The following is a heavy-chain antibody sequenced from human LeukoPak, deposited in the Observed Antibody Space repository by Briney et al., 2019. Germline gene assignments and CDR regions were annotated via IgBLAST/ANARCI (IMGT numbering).Heavy chain of an antibody. D-gene: IGHD1-26*01. Sequence: GGSLRLPCAASGFTFDDYAMHWVRQAPGKGREWVSGISWNSGSIGYADSVKGRFTISRDNAKNSLYLQMNSLRAEDTALYYCAKDIAGATRGGVWQTFDYWGQGTLVTVSS. CDR3: AKDIAGATRGGVWQTFDY. V-gene: IGHV3-9*01. CDR1: GFTFDDYA. CDR2: ISWNSGSI. J-gene: IGHJ4*02.